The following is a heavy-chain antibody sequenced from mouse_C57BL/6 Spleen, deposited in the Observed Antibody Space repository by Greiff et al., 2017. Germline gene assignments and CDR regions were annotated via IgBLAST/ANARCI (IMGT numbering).Heavy chain of an antibody. V-gene: IGHV5-17*01. CDR1: GFTFSDYG. CDR3: ARDPSGAMDY. Sequence: EVHLVESGGGLVKPGGSLKLSCAASGFTFSDYGMHWVRQAPETGLEWVAYISSGSSTIYYADTVKGRLTISRDNAKNTLFLQMTSLRSEDTAMYYCARDPSGAMDYWGQGTSVTVSS. D-gene: IGHD3-1*01. J-gene: IGHJ4*01. CDR2: ISSGSSTI.